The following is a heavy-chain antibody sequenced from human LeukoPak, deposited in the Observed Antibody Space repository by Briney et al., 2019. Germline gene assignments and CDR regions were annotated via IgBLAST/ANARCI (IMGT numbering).Heavy chain of an antibody. CDR2: ISYSGSA. V-gene: IGHV4-30-4*01. J-gene: IGHJ4*02. Sequence: SQTLSLTCTVSGGSINSGDYYWSWIRQPPGKGLEWIGYISYSGSAYYSPSLKSRVTISVDTSKNQFSLKLSSVTAADTAVYYCARPRRYYYDSSGQEYNYWGQGTLVTVSS. CDR3: ARPRRYYYDSSGQEYNY. CDR1: GGSINSGDYY. D-gene: IGHD3-22*01.